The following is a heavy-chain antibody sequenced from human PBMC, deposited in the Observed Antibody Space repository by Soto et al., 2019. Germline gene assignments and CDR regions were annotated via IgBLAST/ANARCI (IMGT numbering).Heavy chain of an antibody. Sequence: QVQMVQSGAEVKKPGSSVKVSCKAFGGLFSKYAVTWVRQAPGQGLEWMGGTIPVFGPPSYAQKFQDRVTITADVSTNTAYMELTNLRSDDTAVYYCARGMVVTGVTDYWYFDLWGRGTPVTVSS. J-gene: IGHJ2*01. D-gene: IGHD2-21*02. V-gene: IGHV1-69*01. CDR3: ARGMVVTGVTDYWYFDL. CDR2: TIPVFGPP. CDR1: GGLFSKYA.